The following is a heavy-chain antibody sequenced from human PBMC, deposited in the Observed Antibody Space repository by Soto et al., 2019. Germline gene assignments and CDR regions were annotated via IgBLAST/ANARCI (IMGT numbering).Heavy chain of an antibody. Sequence: QVQLVQSGAEVKKPGSSVKVSCKASGGTFSNYALSWVREAPGQGLEWMGGIFPIFGSANYAQRFQGRVTTTADDSTSTAYMELSSLRPDDTALYYCAREVTVASYSFDLWGQGTLVTVSS. CDR3: AREVTVASYSFDL. J-gene: IGHJ4*02. D-gene: IGHD5-12*01. CDR2: IFPIFGSA. CDR1: GGTFSNYA. V-gene: IGHV1-69*01.